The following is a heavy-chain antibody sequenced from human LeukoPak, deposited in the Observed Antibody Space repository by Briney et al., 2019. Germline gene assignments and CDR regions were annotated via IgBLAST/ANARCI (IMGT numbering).Heavy chain of an antibody. V-gene: IGHV3-53*01. Sequence: GGSLRLSCAASGFTVSSNHMSWVREAPGKGLEWVSVIYSGGSTCYADSVKGRFTLSRDNSKNTRCLKMYSLRAEDTAVYYCARALVGYCSSTSCLDAFDIWGQGTMVTVSS. D-gene: IGHD2-2*01. CDR1: GFTVSSNH. CDR3: ARALVGYCSSTSCLDAFDI. CDR2: IYSGGST. J-gene: IGHJ3*02.